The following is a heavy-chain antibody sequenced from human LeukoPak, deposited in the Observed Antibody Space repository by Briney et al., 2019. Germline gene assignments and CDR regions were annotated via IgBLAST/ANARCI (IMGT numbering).Heavy chain of an antibody. Sequence: GSLRLSCAASGFIFNNYGLIWVRQAPGKGLQWIGEINHSGTTNYNPSLKSRVTMSVDTSKSQISLKLNSVTAADTAVYYCAREGSYLGSGSPPLDYWGQGTLVTVSS. CDR1: GFIFNNYG. D-gene: IGHD3-10*01. V-gene: IGHV4-34*01. J-gene: IGHJ4*02. CDR2: INHSGTT. CDR3: AREGSYLGSGSPPLDY.